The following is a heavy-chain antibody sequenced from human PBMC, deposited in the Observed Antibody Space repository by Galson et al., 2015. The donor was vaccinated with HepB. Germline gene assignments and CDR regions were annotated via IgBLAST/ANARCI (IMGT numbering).Heavy chain of an antibody. CDR3: ASLTTMITVRFDY. CDR2: IYYSGST. D-gene: IGHD3-16*01. CDR1: GGSISSGDYY. J-gene: IGHJ4*02. Sequence: LSLTCTVSGGSISSGDYYWSWVRQPPGKGLEWIGYIYYSGSTYYNPSLKSRVTISVDTSRNQFSLKLSSVTAADTAVYYCASLTTMITVRFDYWGQGTLVTVSS. V-gene: IGHV4-30-4*01.